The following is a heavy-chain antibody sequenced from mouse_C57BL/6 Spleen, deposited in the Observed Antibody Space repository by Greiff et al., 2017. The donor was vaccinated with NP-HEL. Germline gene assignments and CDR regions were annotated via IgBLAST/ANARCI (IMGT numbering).Heavy chain of an antibody. D-gene: IGHD3-3*01. CDR3: ARGDSNYYAMDY. CDR1: GYTFTDYY. CDR2: INPNNGGT. V-gene: IGHV1-26*01. J-gene: IGHJ4*01. Sequence: EVQLQQSGPELVKPGASVKISCKASGYTFTDYYVNWVKQSHGKSLEWIGDINPNNGGTSYNQKFKGKATLTVDKSSSTAYMELRSLTSEDAAVYDCARGDSNYYAMDYWGQGTPVTVSS.